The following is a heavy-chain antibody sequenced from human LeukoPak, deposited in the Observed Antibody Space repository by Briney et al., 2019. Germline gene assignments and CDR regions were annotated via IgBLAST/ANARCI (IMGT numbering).Heavy chain of an antibody. CDR1: GFTFSSYG. V-gene: IGHV3-30*02. D-gene: IGHD1-26*01. Sequence: PGGSLRLSCAASGFTFSSYGMHWVRQAPGKGLEWVAFIRYDGSNKYYADSVKGRFTISRDNAKNSLYLEMNSLTAEDTAVYYCARRDPLSYQLGTLNFDHWGQGTLVTVSS. CDR3: ARRDPLSYQLGTLNFDH. J-gene: IGHJ4*02. CDR2: IRYDGSNK.